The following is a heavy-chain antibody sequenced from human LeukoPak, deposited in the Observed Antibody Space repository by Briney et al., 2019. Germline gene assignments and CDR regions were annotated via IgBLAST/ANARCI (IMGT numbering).Heavy chain of an antibody. CDR1: GFTFSSYA. D-gene: IGHD5-12*01. CDR2: ISYDGSNK. CDR3: ARDGVIVATIYYYYYYYMDV. Sequence: GGSLRLSCAASGFTFSSYAMHWVRQAPGKGLEWVAVISYDGSNKYYADSVRGRFTISRDNAKNSLYLQMNSLRAEDTAVYYCARDGVIVATIYYYYYYYMDVWGKGTTVTVSS. J-gene: IGHJ6*03. V-gene: IGHV3-30*04.